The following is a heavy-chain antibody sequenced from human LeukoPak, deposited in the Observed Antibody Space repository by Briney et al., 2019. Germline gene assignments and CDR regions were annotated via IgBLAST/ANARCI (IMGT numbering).Heavy chain of an antibody. J-gene: IGHJ4*02. CDR1: EFTFSSYA. D-gene: IGHD6-13*01. Sequence: AGGSLRLSCAASEFTFSSYAMSWVRQAPGKGLEWVSAISGSGGSTYYADSVKGRFTISRDNSKNTLYLQMNSLRAEDTAVYYCAKARVAAAEFEWGYFDYWGQGTLVTVSS. CDR3: AKARVAAAEFEWGYFDY. V-gene: IGHV3-23*01. CDR2: ISGSGGST.